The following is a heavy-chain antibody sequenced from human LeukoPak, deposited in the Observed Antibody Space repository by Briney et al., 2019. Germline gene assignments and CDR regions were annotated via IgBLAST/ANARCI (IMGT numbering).Heavy chain of an antibody. CDR2: INGDGGST. J-gene: IGHJ4*02. D-gene: IGHD2-2*01. CDR3: AKRPDCSTTNCFRFEY. Sequence: GGSLRLSCAASGFTFSTYAMSWVRQAPGQGLEWVSSINGDGGSTYYAESMKGRFTASRDNSKNTLYLQMDSLRAEDTAVYYCAKRPDCSTTNCFRFEYWGQGTLVTVSS. V-gene: IGHV3-23*01. CDR1: GFTFSTYA.